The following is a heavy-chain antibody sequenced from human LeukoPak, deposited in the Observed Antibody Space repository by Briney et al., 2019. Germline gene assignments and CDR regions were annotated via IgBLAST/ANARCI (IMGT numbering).Heavy chain of an antibody. CDR3: ARDMPPYDSSGRDAFDI. CDR1: GGSISSYY. Sequence: PSETLSLTCTVSGGSISSYYWSWIRQPPGKGLEWIGYIYYSGSTNYNPSLKSRVTISVDTSENQFSLKLSSVTAADTAVYYCARDMPPYDSSGRDAFDIWGQGTMVTVSS. V-gene: IGHV4-59*01. D-gene: IGHD3-22*01. J-gene: IGHJ3*02. CDR2: IYYSGST.